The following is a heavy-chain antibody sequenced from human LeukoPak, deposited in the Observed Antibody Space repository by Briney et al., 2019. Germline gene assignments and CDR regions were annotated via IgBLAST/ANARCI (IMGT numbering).Heavy chain of an antibody. V-gene: IGHV4-59*01. J-gene: IGHJ4*02. CDR3: ARDLGSSWYGHYIDY. CDR1: GGSISSYY. Sequence: SETLSLTCTVSGGSISSYYWSWIRQPPGKGLEWIGYIYYSGSTNYNPSLKSRVTISVDTSKNQFSLKLSSVTAADTAVYYCARDLGSSWYGHYIDYWGQGTLVTVSS. CDR2: IYYSGST. D-gene: IGHD6-13*01.